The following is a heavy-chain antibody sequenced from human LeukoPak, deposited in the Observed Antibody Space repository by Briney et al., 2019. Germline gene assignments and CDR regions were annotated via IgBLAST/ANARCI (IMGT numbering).Heavy chain of an antibody. CDR3: TRAGNDYNNHQYPF. CDR1: GFTFGEND. J-gene: IGHJ4*02. V-gene: IGHV3-49*04. CDR2: IRSKLYGETT. Sequence: GGSLRLSCTVSGFTFGENDMSWVRQAPGKGLEWVGIIRSKLYGETTEYAASVKGRFTISRDDDKSIAFLQLNSLKIEDTAVYYCTRAGNDYNNHQYPFWGQGTLVTVAS. D-gene: IGHD4-11*01.